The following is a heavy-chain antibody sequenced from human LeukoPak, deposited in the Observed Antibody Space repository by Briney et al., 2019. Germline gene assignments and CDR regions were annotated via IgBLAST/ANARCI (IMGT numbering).Heavy chain of an antibody. CDR1: GFTFSSYA. CDR3: AKGLGGIYYDY. CDR2: ISGSGEDT. Sequence: TGGSLRLSCAASGFTFSSYAMSWVRQAPGEGLEWVSDISGSGEDTYYADSVKGRFTISRDNSKNTVYLQMNSLRADDTALYYCAKGLGGIYYDYWGQGTLVTVSS. V-gene: IGHV3-23*01. D-gene: IGHD1-26*01. J-gene: IGHJ4*02.